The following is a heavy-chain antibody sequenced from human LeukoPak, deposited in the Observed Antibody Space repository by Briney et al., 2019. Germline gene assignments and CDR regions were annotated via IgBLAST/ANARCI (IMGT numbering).Heavy chain of an antibody. CDR1: GYTFTSYD. J-gene: IGHJ4*02. Sequence: ASVKVSCKASGYTFTSYDINWVRQATGQGLEWMGWMNPNSGNTGYAQKFQGRVIMTRNTSISTAYMELSSLRYEDTAVYYCARRGRASEIDYWAREPWSPSPQ. CDR3: ARRGRASEIDY. CDR2: MNPNSGNT. V-gene: IGHV1-8*01. D-gene: IGHD3-10*01.